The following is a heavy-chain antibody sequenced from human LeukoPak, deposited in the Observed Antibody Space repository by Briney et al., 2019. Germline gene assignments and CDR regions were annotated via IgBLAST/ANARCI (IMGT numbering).Heavy chain of an antibody. J-gene: IGHJ6*03. CDR1: GYTFTSYG. CDR3: ARDLIHYYYYMDV. V-gene: IGHV1-18*01. D-gene: IGHD3-16*01. CDR2: ISAYNGNT. Sequence: ASVKVSCKASGYTFTSYGISWVRQAPGQGLEGMGWISAYNGNTNYAQKLQGRVTMTTDTSTSTAYVELRSLRSDDTAVYYCARDLIHYYYYMDVWGKGTTVTVSS.